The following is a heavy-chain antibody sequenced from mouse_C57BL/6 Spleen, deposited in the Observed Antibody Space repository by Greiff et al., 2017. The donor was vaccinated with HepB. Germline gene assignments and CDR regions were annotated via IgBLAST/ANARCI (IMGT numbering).Heavy chain of an antibody. V-gene: IGHV1-26*01. Sequence: EVQLQQSGPELVKPGASVKISCKASGYTFTDYYMNWVKQSHGKSLEWIGDINPNNGGTSYNQKFKGKATLTVDKSSSTAYMELRSLTSEDSAVYYCARLGYSNPVNWGQGTLVTVSA. CDR1: GYTFTDYY. D-gene: IGHD2-5*01. CDR3: ARLGYSNPVN. CDR2: INPNNGGT. J-gene: IGHJ3*01.